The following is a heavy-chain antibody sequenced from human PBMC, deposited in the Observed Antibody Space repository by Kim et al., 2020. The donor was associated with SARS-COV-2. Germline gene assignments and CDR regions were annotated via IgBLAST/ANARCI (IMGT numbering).Heavy chain of an antibody. CDR2: IDPSDSYT. CDR1: GYSFTSYW. CDR3: ARDGYYDSSGCLVDP. D-gene: IGHD3-22*01. J-gene: IGHJ5*02. Sequence: GESLKISCKGSGYSFTSYWISWVRQMPGKGLEWMGRIDPSDSYTNYSPSFQGHVTISADKSISTAYLQWSSLKASDTAMYYCARDGYYDSSGCLVDPWGQGTLVTVSS. V-gene: IGHV5-10-1*01.